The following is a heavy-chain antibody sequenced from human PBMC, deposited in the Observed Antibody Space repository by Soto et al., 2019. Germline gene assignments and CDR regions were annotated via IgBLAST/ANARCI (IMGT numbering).Heavy chain of an antibody. J-gene: IGHJ4*01. CDR3: AHYGSGSYYIAPVACGY. CDR1: GFSLSTSGVG. Sequence: QITLKASGPTLVKPTQTLTLTCTFSGFSLSTSGVGVGWIRQPPGKALEWLALIYWNDYKRYSPSLKSRLTITKDTSKNQVVLTMTNMDPVDTATYYCAHYGSGSYYIAPVACGYWGQGTLVTVSS. D-gene: IGHD3-10*01. CDR2: IYWNDYK. V-gene: IGHV2-5*01.